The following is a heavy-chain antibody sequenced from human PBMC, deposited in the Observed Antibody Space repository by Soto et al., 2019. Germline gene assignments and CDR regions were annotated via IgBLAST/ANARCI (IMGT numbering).Heavy chain of an antibody. J-gene: IGHJ4*02. CDR1: GFTFSSYS. CDR3: ARDQPGYSYGYGLGY. CDR2: ISSSSSYI. V-gene: IGHV3-21*01. D-gene: IGHD5-18*01. Sequence: EVQLVESGGGLVKPGGSLRLSCAASGFTFSSYSMNWVRQAPGKGLEWVSSISSSSSYIYYADSVKGRFTISRHNAKHSLYLQMNSLRAEDTAVYYCARDQPGYSYGYGLGYWGQGTLVTVSS.